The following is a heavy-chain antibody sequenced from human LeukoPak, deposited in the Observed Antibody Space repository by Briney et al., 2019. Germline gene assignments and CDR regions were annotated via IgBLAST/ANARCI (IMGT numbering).Heavy chain of an antibody. Sequence: GSPRLSCAPSGVTSSNYWMTSVRQAPGMGLEWLAKIKGLIKERHYVDSVKWRVTISTDTTNNSGYPQMNSLIVDDTAVYYCARHYHYGLDVWGQGTTVTVSS. V-gene: IGHV3-7*01. CDR1: GVTSSNYW. CDR3: ARHYHYGLDV. D-gene: IGHD3-10*01. CDR2: IKGLIKER. J-gene: IGHJ6*02.